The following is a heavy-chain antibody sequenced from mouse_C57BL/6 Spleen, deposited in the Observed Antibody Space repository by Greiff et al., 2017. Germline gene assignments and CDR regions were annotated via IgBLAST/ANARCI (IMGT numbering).Heavy chain of an antibody. CDR3: TTYYGSSYEGDFEV. CDR1: GFNIKDDY. CDR2: IDPENGDT. Sequence: VQLQQSGAELVRPGASVKLSCTASGFNIKDDYMHWVKQRPEQGLEWIGWIDPENGDTEYASKFQGKATITADTSSNTAYLQLSSLTSEDTAVYYCTTYYGSSYEGDFEVWGTGTTVTVSS. J-gene: IGHJ1*03. V-gene: IGHV14-4*01. D-gene: IGHD1-1*01.